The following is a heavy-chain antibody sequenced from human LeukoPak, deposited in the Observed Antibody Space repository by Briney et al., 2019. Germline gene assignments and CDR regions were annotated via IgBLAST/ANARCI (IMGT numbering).Heavy chain of an antibody. CDR2: IYYSGRT. CDR1: GYSISSGYY. Sequence: ASETLSLTWTVSGYSISSGYYWGCIRQPPRKGLAWIGTIYYSGRTDYNPSLKSRVTISVDTSKNQFSLKLSSVTAADTAVYYCATWGSSGWTNYFDYWGQGTLVTVSS. V-gene: IGHV4-38-2*02. D-gene: IGHD6-19*01. CDR3: ATWGSSGWTNYFDY. J-gene: IGHJ4*02.